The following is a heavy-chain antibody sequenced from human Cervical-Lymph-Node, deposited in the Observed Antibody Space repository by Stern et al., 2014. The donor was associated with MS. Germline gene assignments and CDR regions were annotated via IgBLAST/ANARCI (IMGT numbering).Heavy chain of an antibody. CDR3: ARGRGIALRPDY. V-gene: IGHV5-51*03. CDR1: GYSLTNTW. J-gene: IGHJ4*02. Sequence: VQLVQSGAELKKPGASLRISCKGSGYSLTNTWIGWVRQMPGKGLEWMWIISPGDSEPRYSPSFQGQVTISADKSITTAYLQWSSLKASDTAMYYCARGRGIALRPDYWGQGTLVTVSS. CDR2: ISPGDSEP. D-gene: IGHD6-13*01.